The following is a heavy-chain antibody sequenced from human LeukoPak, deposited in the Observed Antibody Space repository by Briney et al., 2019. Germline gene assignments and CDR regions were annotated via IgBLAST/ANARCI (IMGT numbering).Heavy chain of an antibody. V-gene: IGHV3-21*01. J-gene: IGHJ5*02. CDR1: GFTFSSYS. Sequence: GGSLSLSCAASGFTFSSYSMNWVRQVPGRGLEWVSSISSSSSYIYYADSVKGRFTISRDNAKNSLYLQMNSLRAEDTAVYYCARDQSGGSSSWYRWFDPWGQGTLVTVSS. CDR2: ISSSSSYI. D-gene: IGHD6-13*01. CDR3: ARDQSGGSSSWYRWFDP.